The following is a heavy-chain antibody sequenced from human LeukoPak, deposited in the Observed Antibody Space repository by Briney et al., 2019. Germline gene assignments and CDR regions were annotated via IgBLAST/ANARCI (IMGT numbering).Heavy chain of an antibody. CDR2: IYYSGST. CDR1: GGSISSYY. V-gene: IGHV4-59*08. J-gene: IGHJ4*02. Sequence: SETLSLTCTVSGGSISSYYWSWIRQPQGKGLEWIGYIYYSGSTNYNPSLKSRVTISVDTSKNQFSLKLSPVTAADTAVYYCARRHSSHFDYWGQGTLVTVSS. CDR3: ARRHSSHFDY.